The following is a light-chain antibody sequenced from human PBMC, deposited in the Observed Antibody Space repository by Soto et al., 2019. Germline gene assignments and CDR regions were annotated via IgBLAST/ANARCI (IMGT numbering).Light chain of an antibody. V-gene: IGLV1-51*01. J-gene: IGLJ1*01. CDR2: DHD. Sequence: QSVLTQPPSVSAAPGQKVSLSCSGSTSNIAKNHVSWYQRLPGTAPKLLFYDHDKRPSGIPDRFSASKSATSSTLDITGLQTGDEADYLCGAWDDSLSFYVFGTGTKVTVL. CDR1: TSNIAKNH. CDR3: GAWDDSLSFYV.